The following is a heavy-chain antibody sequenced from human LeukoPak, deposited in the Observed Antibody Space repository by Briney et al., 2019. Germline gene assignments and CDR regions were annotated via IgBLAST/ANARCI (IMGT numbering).Heavy chain of an antibody. J-gene: IGHJ4*02. V-gene: IGHV3-7*04. Sequence: GGSLRLSCAASGFTFSSYWMSWVRQAPGKGLEWVANIKQDGSEKYYVDSVKGRFIISRDNAKNSLYLQMNSLRAEDTAVYYCARDEPNLYSGSLGWGQGTLVTVSS. D-gene: IGHD1-26*01. CDR1: GFTFSSYW. CDR3: ARDEPNLYSGSLG. CDR2: IKQDGSEK.